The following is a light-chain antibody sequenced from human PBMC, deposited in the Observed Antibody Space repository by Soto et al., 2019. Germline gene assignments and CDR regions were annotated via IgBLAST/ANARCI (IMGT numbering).Light chain of an antibody. CDR3: LSYDCSLSGSL. Sequence: QSVLTQPPSVSWAPGQRVTISCTGSSSNIGAGYGVHWYQHLPGTAPKLLIYANNYRPSGVPDRFSGSKSGTSASLAITGIQSEDEADYYCLSYDCSLSGSLFGGGTKVKVL. J-gene: IGLJ2*01. CDR2: ANN. CDR1: SSNIGAGYG. V-gene: IGLV1-40*01.